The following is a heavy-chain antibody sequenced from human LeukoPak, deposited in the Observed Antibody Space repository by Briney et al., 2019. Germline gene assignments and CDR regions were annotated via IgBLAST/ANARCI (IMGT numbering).Heavy chain of an antibody. CDR3: ARHRGQWLQPFDY. V-gene: IGHV4-39*01. D-gene: IGHD5-24*01. J-gene: IGHJ4*02. CDR1: GGSISISSYY. CDR2: IYYSGST. Sequence: SETLSLTCTVSGGSISISSYYWGWIRQPPGEGLEWIGSIYYSGSTYYNPSLKSRVTISVDTSKNQFSLKLSSVTAADTAVYYCARHRGQWLQPFDYWGQGTLVTVSS.